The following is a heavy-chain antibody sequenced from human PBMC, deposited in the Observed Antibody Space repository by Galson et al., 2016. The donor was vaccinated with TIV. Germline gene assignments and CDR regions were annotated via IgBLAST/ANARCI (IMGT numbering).Heavy chain of an antibody. CDR1: GFAFSSFW. J-gene: IGHJ4*02. CDR3: FIGHYSDS. Sequence: SLRLSCAASGFAFSSFWMSWVRQAQGKGLEWVANIEEDGSETYYVDSVKGRFTISRDNAKNSLHLQMNSLRAEDTAVYYCFIGHYSDSWGQGTLVTVSS. V-gene: IGHV3-7*01. CDR2: IEEDGSET. D-gene: IGHD3-16*02.